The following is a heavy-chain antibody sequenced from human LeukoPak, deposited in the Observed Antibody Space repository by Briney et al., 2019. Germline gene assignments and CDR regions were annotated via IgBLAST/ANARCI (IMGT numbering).Heavy chain of an antibody. CDR1: GGSVSSSEYY. CDR3: ARCDRVLDY. Sequence: PSETLSLTCTVSGGSVSSSEYYCDWIRQPPGKGLQWIGTIYYSGSTSYNPSLKSRVTISIDTFKNQLSLNLTSVTAADTAVYYCARCDRVLDYWGQGTLVTVSS. D-gene: IGHD2-21*01. CDR2: IYYSGST. J-gene: IGHJ4*02. V-gene: IGHV4-39*01.